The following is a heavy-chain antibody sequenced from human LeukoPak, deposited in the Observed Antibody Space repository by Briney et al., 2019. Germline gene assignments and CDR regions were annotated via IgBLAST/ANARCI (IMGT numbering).Heavy chain of an antibody. V-gene: IGHV1-18*01. CDR3: ASNPYYYYGMDV. CDR1: GYTFTSYG. CDR2: ISAYNGNT. Sequence: GASVKVSCKASGYTFTSYGISWVRQAPGQGLEWMGWISAYNGNTNYAQKLQGRVTTTTDTSASTAYMELRSLRSDDTAVYYCASNPYYYYGMDVWGQGTMVTVSS. J-gene: IGHJ6*02.